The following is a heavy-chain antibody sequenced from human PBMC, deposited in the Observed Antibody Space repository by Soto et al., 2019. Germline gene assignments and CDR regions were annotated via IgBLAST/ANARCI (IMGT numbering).Heavy chain of an antibody. Sequence: PSETLSLTCTVSGGSISSSSYYWGWIRQPPGKGLEWIGSIYYSGSTYYNPSLKSRVTISVDTSKNQFSLKLSSVTAADTAVYYCASVVGAATKGYWGQGTLVTVSS. D-gene: IGHD1-26*01. CDR1: GGSISSSSYY. J-gene: IGHJ4*02. CDR3: ASVVGAATKGY. V-gene: IGHV4-39*01. CDR2: IYYSGST.